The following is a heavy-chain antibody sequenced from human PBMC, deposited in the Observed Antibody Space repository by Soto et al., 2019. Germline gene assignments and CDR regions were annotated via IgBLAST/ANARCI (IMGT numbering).Heavy chain of an antibody. V-gene: IGHV3-48*02. D-gene: IGHD3-9*01. CDR1: GFTFSSYS. CDR3: ARDADILTGYYERDYYGMDV. CDR2: ISSSSSTI. J-gene: IGHJ6*02. Sequence: GGSLRLSCAASGFTFSSYSMNWVRQAPGKGLEWVSYISSSSSTIYYADSVKGRFTISRDNAKNSLYLQMNSLRDEDTAVYYCARDADILTGYYERDYYGMDVWGQGTTVTVSS.